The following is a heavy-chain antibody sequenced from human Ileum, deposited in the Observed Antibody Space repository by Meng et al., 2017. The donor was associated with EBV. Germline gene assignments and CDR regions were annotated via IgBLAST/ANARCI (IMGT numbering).Heavy chain of an antibody. J-gene: IGHJ4*02. D-gene: IGHD6-19*01. V-gene: IGHV7-4-1*01. CDR2: ININTGNP. Sequence: VQLVQCGSVLKKPGDSVKASCQAAGYTFTSSSMNWVRHASGQGLEWMGWININTGNPTYAQGFTGRFVFSLDTSVSTAYLQIDSLKAEDTAVYYCARDKIAVAGITGDYWGQGTLVTVSS. CDR1: GYTFTSSS. CDR3: ARDKIAVAGITGDY.